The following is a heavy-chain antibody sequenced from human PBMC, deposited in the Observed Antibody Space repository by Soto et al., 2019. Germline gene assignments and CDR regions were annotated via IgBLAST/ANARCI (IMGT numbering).Heavy chain of an antibody. J-gene: IGHJ4*02. Sequence: EVQLVESGGGLVKPGGSLRLSCAASGFTFSDAWMSWVRQAPGKGLEWVGRIKSKTDGGTTDYAAPVKGRYTISRADSKDTLYLQINTLKTHDSAVYDCTTGRGRRAGYALEYRGQGTLVTVAS. V-gene: IGHV3-15*05. D-gene: IGHD5-18*01. CDR1: GFTFSDAW. CDR2: IKSKTDGGTT. CDR3: TTGRGRRAGYALEY.